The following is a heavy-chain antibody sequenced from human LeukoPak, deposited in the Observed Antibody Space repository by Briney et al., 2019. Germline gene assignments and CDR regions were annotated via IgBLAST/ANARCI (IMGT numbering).Heavy chain of an antibody. CDR3: ARAAAAPGVQYFDY. D-gene: IGHD6-25*01. CDR2: IYTNENT. J-gene: IGHJ4*02. V-gene: IGHV4-4*07. Sequence: SETLSLTCTVSGGSISTYYWSWIRQPAGKGLEWIGRIYTNENTNYNPSLRSRVTMSVDTSKNQFSLKLSSVTAADTAVYYCARAAAAPGVQYFDYWGQGTLVAVSS. CDR1: GGSISTYY.